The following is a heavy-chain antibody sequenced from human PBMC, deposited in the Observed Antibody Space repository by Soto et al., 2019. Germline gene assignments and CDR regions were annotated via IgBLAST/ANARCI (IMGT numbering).Heavy chain of an antibody. D-gene: IGHD3-16*01. CDR1: GYTFTNYG. Sequence: QVHLVQSGAEVKKPGASVKVSCTASGYTFTNYGISWVRQAPGQGLEWMGWISAYNGNTNYAQKFQGRVTMTTNTSTRTAYMELRSLRSDYTAVYCCARGGTPIDSWGQGTLVTVSS. V-gene: IGHV1-18*01. CDR2: ISAYNGNT. CDR3: ARGGTPIDS. J-gene: IGHJ4*02.